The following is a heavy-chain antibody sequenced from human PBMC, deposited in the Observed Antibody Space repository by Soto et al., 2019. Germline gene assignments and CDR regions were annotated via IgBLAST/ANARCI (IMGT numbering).Heavy chain of an antibody. D-gene: IGHD3-22*01. CDR1: GGTFSSYG. J-gene: IGHJ4*02. CDR3: ARIRSDSSSYYLDY. V-gene: IGHV1-69*12. CDR2: TIPNFGTA. Sequence: QVQLVQSGAEVKKPGSSVKVPCKASGGTFSSYGISWVRQAPGQGLEWMGGTIPNFGTAHDALKFQGRVTISADESTSTAYMELSSLRYEDTAVYYCARIRSDSSSYYLDYWGQGTPVTVSS.